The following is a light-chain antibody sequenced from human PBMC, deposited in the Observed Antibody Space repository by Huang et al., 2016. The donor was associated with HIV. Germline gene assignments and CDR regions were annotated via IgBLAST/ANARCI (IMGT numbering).Light chain of an antibody. CDR3: HQYDTIPWT. V-gene: IGKV4-1*01. J-gene: IGKJ1*01. Sequence: IVMTQSPDSLAVSLGERAAINCKSSQSVLDDSNNKNYLAWYQQKPGQPPRWLIYWASTRESGVPDRFSGSGSGTDFTLSISGLQAEDVAVYYCHQYDTIPWTFGQGTKVEIK. CDR2: WAS. CDR1: QSVLDDSNNKNY.